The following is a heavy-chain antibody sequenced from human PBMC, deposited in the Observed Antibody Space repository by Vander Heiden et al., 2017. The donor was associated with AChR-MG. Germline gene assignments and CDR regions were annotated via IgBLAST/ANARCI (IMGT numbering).Heavy chain of an antibody. V-gene: IGHV1-69*01. CDR1: GGTFSSYA. D-gene: IGHD3-3*01. Sequence: QVQLVQSGAEVKKPGSSVKVSCKASGGTFSSYAISWVRQAPGQGLEWMGGIIPIFGTANYAQKFQGRVTITADESTSTAYMELSSLRSEDTAVYYCARAPLHDFWNTDRPTDRYNWFDPWGQGTLVTVSS. J-gene: IGHJ5*02. CDR3: ARAPLHDFWNTDRPTDRYNWFDP. CDR2: IIPIFGTA.